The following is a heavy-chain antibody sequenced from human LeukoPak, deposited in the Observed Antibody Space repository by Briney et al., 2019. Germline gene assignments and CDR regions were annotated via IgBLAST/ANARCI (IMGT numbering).Heavy chain of an antibody. V-gene: IGHV1-2*06. CDR2: INPSTGGT. D-gene: IGHD3-16*01. CDR1: GYTFIDYY. Sequence: ASVKVSRTTSGYTFIDYYVHWIRQAPGQGLEWMGRINPSTGGTDFAQKFQGKVSMTRDTSISTAYMELSRLGSDDTAVYYCATLGEDKTDTPFDYWGQGTLVTVSS. J-gene: IGHJ4*02. CDR3: ATLGEDKTDTPFDY.